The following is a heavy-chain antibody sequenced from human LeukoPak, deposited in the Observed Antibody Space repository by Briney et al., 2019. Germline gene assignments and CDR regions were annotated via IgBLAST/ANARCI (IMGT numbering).Heavy chain of an antibody. CDR2: ISAYNGNT. Sequence: ASVKVSCKASGYTFTSYGISWVRQAPGQGLEWMGWISAYNGNTNYAQKLQGRVTMTTDTSTSTAYMELRSLRSEDTAVYYCAIGVGCSGGSCYLVSTFGFDYWGQGTLVTVSS. CDR1: GYTFTSYG. V-gene: IGHV1-18*01. D-gene: IGHD2-15*01. CDR3: AIGVGCSGGSCYLVSTFGFDY. J-gene: IGHJ4*02.